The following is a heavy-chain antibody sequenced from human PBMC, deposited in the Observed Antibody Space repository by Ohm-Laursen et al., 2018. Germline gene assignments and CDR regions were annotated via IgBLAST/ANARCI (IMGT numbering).Heavy chain of an antibody. V-gene: IGHV3-33*01. CDR1: GFTFSSYG. J-gene: IGHJ4*02. CDR3: ARVVFGGYYDY. D-gene: IGHD2-15*01. CDR2: MWCDGSTK. Sequence: SLRLSCSASGFTFSSYGIHWVRQAPGKGLEWVALMWCDGSTKYYADSVKGRFTISRDNAKNTLYLQMNSLRAEDTAVYYCARVVFGGYYDYWGQGTLVTVSS.